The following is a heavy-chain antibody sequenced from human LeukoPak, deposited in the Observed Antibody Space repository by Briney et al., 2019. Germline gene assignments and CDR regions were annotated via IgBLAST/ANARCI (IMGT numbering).Heavy chain of an antibody. J-gene: IGHJ4*02. CDR2: IYYSGKT. D-gene: IGHD6-19*01. CDR3: ARHVGQWLTMFGY. CDR1: GDSVSSPSYY. V-gene: IGHV4-39*01. Sequence: SETLSLTCTVSGDSVSSPSYYWGWIRQPPGEGLEWIGSIYYSGKTYYKPSLKSRVTISVDTSKNQLSLKLSSVTAADTAVYYCARHVGQWLTMFGYWCQGNQVTVSS.